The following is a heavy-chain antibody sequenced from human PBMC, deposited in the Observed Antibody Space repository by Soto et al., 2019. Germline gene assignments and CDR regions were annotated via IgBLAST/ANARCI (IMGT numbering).Heavy chain of an antibody. CDR2: IDPSDSYT. V-gene: IGHV5-10-1*01. Sequence: GESLKISCKGSGYSFTSYWISWVRQMPGKGLEWMGRIDPSDSYTNYSPSFQGHVTISADKSISTAYLQWSSLKASDTAMYYCARHPKEAVGDYYSVLDFGGKGTTVTVS. CDR3: ARHPKEAVGDYYSVLDF. D-gene: IGHD3-22*01. CDR1: GYSFTSYW. J-gene: IGHJ6*03.